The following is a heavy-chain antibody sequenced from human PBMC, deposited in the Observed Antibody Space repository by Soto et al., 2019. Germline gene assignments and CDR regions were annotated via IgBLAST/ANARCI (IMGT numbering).Heavy chain of an antibody. D-gene: IGHD3-10*01. Sequence: PSETLSLTCTVSGGSISSGDYYWSWIRQPPGKGLEWIGYIYYSGSTYYNPSLKSRVTISVDTSKNQFSLKLSSVTAADTAVYYCAREFTGVYYGMDVWGQGTTVTVS. CDR1: GGSISSGDYY. J-gene: IGHJ6*02. CDR3: AREFTGVYYGMDV. CDR2: IYYSGST. V-gene: IGHV4-30-4*01.